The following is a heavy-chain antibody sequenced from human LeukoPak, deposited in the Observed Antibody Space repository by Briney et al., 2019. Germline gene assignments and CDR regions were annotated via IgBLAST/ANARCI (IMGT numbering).Heavy chain of an antibody. Sequence: SVKVSCKASGGTFSSYIIKWVRRAPGQGLEWMGGIIPMFGTTIYAQKFQGRVTITADKSTSTAYMELSSLRSEDTAVYYCARGYPSTLYKADYVHPYYLDYWGQGTLVTVSS. CDR3: ARGYPSTLYKADYVHPYYLDY. CDR1: GGTFSSYI. J-gene: IGHJ4*02. V-gene: IGHV1-69*06. D-gene: IGHD4-17*01. CDR2: IIPMFGTT.